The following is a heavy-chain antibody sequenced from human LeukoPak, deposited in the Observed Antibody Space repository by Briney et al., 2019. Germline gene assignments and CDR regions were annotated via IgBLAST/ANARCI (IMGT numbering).Heavy chain of an antibody. J-gene: IGHJ4*02. CDR2: IYSGGST. Sequence: PGGSLRLSCAASGFTFSSYAMSWVRQAPGKGLEWVSVIYSGGSTYYADSVKGRFTISGDNSKNTLYLQMNSLRAEDTAVYYCARNYSWWGQGTLVTVSS. V-gene: IGHV3-66*01. CDR1: GFTFSSYA. D-gene: IGHD4-11*01. CDR3: ARNYSW.